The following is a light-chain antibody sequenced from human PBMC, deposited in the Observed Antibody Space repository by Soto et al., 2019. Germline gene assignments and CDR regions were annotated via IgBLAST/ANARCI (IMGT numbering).Light chain of an antibody. Sequence: QSVLTQPASVSGSPGQSITISCTGTSSDVGGYDYVSWYQQHPGKAPKLMIYQVSNRPSGVSNRFSGSKSGNTASLTISGLQAEDEANYYCSSYTRSNTLVFGGGTKGTVL. CDR1: SSDVGGYDY. CDR2: QVS. V-gene: IGLV2-14*01. CDR3: SSYTRSNTLV. J-gene: IGLJ3*02.